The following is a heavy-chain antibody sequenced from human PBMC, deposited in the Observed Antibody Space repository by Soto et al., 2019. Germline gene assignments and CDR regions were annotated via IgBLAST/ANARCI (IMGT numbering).Heavy chain of an antibody. CDR3: ARGLAAAGRRNYYYYMDV. D-gene: IGHD6-13*01. CDR1: GYTFTSYD. CDR2: MNPNSGNT. V-gene: IGHV1-8*01. J-gene: IGHJ6*03. Sequence: QVQLVQSGAEVKKPGASVKVSCKASGYTFTSYDINWVRQATGQGLEWMGWMNPNSGNTGYAQKFQGRVNMTRNTAISTAYMELSSLRSEDTAVYYCARGLAAAGRRNYYYYMDVWGKGTTVTVSS.